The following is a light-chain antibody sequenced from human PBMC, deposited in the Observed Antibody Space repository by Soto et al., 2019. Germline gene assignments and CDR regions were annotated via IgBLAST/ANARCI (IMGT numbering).Light chain of an antibody. J-gene: IGKJ1*01. CDR3: QQYNQWPGT. CDR2: GAS. Sequence: EIELTQSPATLSVSPGESATLSCRASQSISSNLAWYQQKPGQSPRLLIYGASSRATGVPVRFSGSGSGVAFTLTISGLQSEDFAVYHCQQYNQWPGTFGQGTKVDIK. CDR1: QSISSN. V-gene: IGKV3-15*01.